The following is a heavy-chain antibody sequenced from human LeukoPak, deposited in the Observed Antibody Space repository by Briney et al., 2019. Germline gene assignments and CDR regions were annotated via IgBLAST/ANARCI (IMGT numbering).Heavy chain of an antibody. CDR3: VSASPAGDF. V-gene: IGHV3-23*01. Sequence: GGSLRLSSAASGFTFSKFAMNWVRQAPGKGLEWVSGISASSSSSYYADSVRGRFSISRDNSNNMLYLQMNSLRAEDTRVYYCVSASPAGDFWGQGTLVTVSS. CDR1: GFTFSKFA. CDR2: ISASSSSS. J-gene: IGHJ4*02.